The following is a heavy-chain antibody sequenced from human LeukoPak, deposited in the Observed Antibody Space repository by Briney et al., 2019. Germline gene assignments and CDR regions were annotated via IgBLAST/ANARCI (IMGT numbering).Heavy chain of an antibody. Sequence: ASVNVSCKASGYTFTSYGISWVRQAPGQGLEWMGWISAYNGNTNYVQKLQGRVTMTTDTSTSTAYMELRSLRSDDTAVYYCARDLRTGTFDYWGQGTLVTVSS. J-gene: IGHJ4*02. D-gene: IGHD7-27*01. CDR2: ISAYNGNT. CDR3: ARDLRTGTFDY. CDR1: GYTFTSYG. V-gene: IGHV1-18*01.